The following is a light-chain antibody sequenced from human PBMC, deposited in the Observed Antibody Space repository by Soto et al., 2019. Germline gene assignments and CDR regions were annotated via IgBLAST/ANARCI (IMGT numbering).Light chain of an antibody. CDR2: LGS. J-gene: IGKJ1*01. V-gene: IGKV2-28*01. Sequence: EIVMTQSPLSLPVTPGEPASISCRSRHSLLHSNGYNYLDWYLQKPGQSPQLLIYLGSNRASGVPDRFSGSGSGTDFTLKISRVEAEDVGVYYCMQSIQLPWTFGQGTKVDIK. CDR3: MQSIQLPWT. CDR1: HSLLHSNGYNY.